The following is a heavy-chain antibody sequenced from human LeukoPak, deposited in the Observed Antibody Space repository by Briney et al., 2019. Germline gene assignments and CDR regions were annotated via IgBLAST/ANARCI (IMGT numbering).Heavy chain of an antibody. CDR2: IYLDDDK. CDR3: AQRAAGPQKFDY. CDR1: GFSLRTSGVG. V-gene: IGHV2-5*02. J-gene: IGHJ4*02. D-gene: IGHD6-13*01. Sequence: SGPTLVKPTQTLTLTCTFSGFSLRTSGVGVGWIRQPPGKALEWLALIYLDDDKRYSPSLKSRLTITKDTAKNQVVLTMTNMDPVDTATYYCAQRAAGPQKFDYWGQGTLVTVSS.